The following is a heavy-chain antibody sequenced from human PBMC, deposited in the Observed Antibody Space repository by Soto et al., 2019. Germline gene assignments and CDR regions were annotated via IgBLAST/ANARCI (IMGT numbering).Heavy chain of an antibody. V-gene: IGHV3-9*01. CDR3: AKAPTDSSGYLKIDWFAP. Sequence: LRLSCAASGFTFDDYAMHWVRQAPGKGLEWVSGISWNSGSIGDADSVKGRFTISRDNAKNSLYLQMNSLRAEDTALYYFAKAPTDSSGYLKIDWFAPWXQGTLVTVSS. CDR1: GFTFDDYA. CDR2: ISWNSGSI. D-gene: IGHD3-22*01. J-gene: IGHJ5*02.